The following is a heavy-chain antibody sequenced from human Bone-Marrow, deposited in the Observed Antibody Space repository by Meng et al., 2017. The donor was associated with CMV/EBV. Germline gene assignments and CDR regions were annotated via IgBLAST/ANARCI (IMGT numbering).Heavy chain of an antibody. CDR2: ISSSSSYI. D-gene: IGHD6-13*01. CDR1: GFTFSSYS. V-gene: IGHV3-21*01. J-gene: IGHJ4*02. Sequence: GESLKISCAASGFTFSSYSMNWVRQAPGKGLEWVSSISSSSSYIYYADSVKGRFTISRDNAKNSLYLQMNSLRAEDTAVYYCARDRLAAAGIRLYYFDYWGQGTLVTFSS. CDR3: ARDRLAAAGIRLYYFDY.